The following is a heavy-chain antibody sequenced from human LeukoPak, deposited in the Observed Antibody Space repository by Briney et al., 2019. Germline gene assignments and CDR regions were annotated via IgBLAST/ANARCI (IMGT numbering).Heavy chain of an antibody. CDR2: INPSGGST. J-gene: IGHJ6*03. CDR3: ARGKGVPAAIGLDYYYYYYMDV. D-gene: IGHD2-2*01. V-gene: IGHV1-46*01. Sequence: ASVKVSCKASGYTFTGYYMHWVRQAPGQGLEWMGIINPSGGSTSYAQKFQGRVTMTRDMSTSTVYMELSSLRSEDTAVYYCARGKGVPAAIGLDYYYYYYMDVWGKGTTVTVSS. CDR1: GYTFTGYY.